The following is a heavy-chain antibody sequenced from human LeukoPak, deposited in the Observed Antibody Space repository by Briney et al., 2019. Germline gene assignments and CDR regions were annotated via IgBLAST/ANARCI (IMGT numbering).Heavy chain of an antibody. CDR3: SRDPWELLYFDY. V-gene: IGHV4-38-2*02. CDR2: IYHIGSA. J-gene: IGHJ4*02. CDR1: DYSISRGHF. Sequence: SETLSLTCRVSDYSISRGHFWGWIRQPPGKGLEWIASIYHIGSAYYNPSLKSRATISVDTSKNEFSLRLDSVTAADTAFYYCSRDPWELLYFDYWGQGTLVTVSS. D-gene: IGHD1-26*01.